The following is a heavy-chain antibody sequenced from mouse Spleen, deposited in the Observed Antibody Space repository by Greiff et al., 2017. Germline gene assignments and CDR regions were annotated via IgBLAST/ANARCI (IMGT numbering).Heavy chain of an antibody. Sequence: QVQLKQPGAELVRPGSSVKLSCKASGYTFTSYWMDWVKQRPGQGLEWIGNIYPSDSETHYNQKFKDKATLTVDKSSSTAYMQLSSLTSEDSAVYYCARRLLRYAMDYWGQGTSVTVSS. D-gene: IGHD1-1*01. CDR1: GYTFTSYW. V-gene: IGHV1-61*01. CDR3: ARRLLRYAMDY. J-gene: IGHJ4*01. CDR2: IYPSDSET.